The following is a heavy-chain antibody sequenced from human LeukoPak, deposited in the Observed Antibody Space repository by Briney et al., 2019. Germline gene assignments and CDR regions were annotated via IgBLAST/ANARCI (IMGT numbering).Heavy chain of an antibody. D-gene: IGHD2-2*01. Sequence: PSETLSLTCTASGGSISSYYWSWIRQPPGKGLEWIRYIYYSGSTNYNPSLKSRATISVDTSKNQFSLKLSSVTAADTAVYYCARGALVVPAATFDYWGQGTLVTVSS. CDR1: GGSISSYY. CDR3: ARGALVVPAATFDY. V-gene: IGHV4-59*01. CDR2: IYYSGST. J-gene: IGHJ4*02.